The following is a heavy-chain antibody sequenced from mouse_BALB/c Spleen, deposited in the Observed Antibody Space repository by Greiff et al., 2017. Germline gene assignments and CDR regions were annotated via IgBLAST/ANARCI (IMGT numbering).Heavy chain of an antibody. CDR3: ARDGSYAMDY. V-gene: IGHV5-6-2*01. J-gene: IGHJ4*01. Sequence: EVQGVESGGGLVKLGGSLKLSCAASGFTFSSYYMSWVRQTPEKRLELVAAINSNGGSTYYPDTVKGRFTISRDNAKNTLYLQMSSLKSEDTALYYCARDGSYAMDYWGQGTSVTVSS. CDR2: INSNGGST. CDR1: GFTFSSYY.